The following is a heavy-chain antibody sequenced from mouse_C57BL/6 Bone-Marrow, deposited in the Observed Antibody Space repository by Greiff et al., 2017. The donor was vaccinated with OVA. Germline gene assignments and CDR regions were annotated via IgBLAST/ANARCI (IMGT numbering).Heavy chain of an antibody. CDR3: ARQDGYYVSFAY. V-gene: IGHV5-12*01. D-gene: IGHD2-3*01. J-gene: IGHJ3*01. CDR1: GFTFSDYY. CDR2: ISNGGGST. Sequence: EVKLMESGGGLVQPGGSLKLSCAASGFTFSDYYMYWVRQTPEKRLEWVAYISNGGGSTYYPDTVKGRFTISRDNAKNTLYLQMSRLKSEDTAMYYCARQDGYYVSFAYWGQGTLVTVSA.